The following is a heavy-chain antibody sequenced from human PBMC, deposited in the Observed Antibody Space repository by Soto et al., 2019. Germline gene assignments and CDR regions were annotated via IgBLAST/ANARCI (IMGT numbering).Heavy chain of an antibody. CDR2: MHYTGCT. Sequence: SETQSLTCPVSGGSIGGSSYYWGCIRQPPEKGLEWIGYMHYTGCTHYNPSLKSRLTISVDRSKNQFTLQLTSVTVDDTAVYYCATSYGNAWYTYWGQGTQVTVSS. V-gene: IGHV4-61*05. CDR3: ATSYGNAWYTY. J-gene: IGHJ4*02. CDR1: GGSIGGSSYY. D-gene: IGHD6-13*01.